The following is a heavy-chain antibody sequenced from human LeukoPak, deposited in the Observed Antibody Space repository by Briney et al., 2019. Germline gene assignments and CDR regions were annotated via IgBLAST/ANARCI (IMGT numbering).Heavy chain of an antibody. CDR2: ISSSGSTI. J-gene: IGHJ4*02. D-gene: IGHD2/OR15-2a*01. CDR3: ARDFYDGFALDY. CDR1: GFAFSDYY. Sequence: GGSLRLSCAASGFAFSDYYMSWIRQAPGKGLEWVSYISSSGSTIYYADSVKGRFTISRDNAKNSLYLQMDNLRAEDTGVYYCARDFYDGFALDYWGQGTLVTVSS. V-gene: IGHV3-11*04.